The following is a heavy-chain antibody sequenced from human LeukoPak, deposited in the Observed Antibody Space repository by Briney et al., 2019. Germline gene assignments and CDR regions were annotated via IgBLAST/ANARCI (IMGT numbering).Heavy chain of an antibody. CDR2: IYYSGST. CDR3: ARGYDRDDAFDI. D-gene: IGHD3-22*01. V-gene: IGHV4-59*01. CDR1: GGSISSYY. J-gene: IGHJ3*02. Sequence: SETLSLTCTVSGGSISSYYWSWIRQPPGKGLEWIGYIYYSGSTNYNPSHKSRVTISVDTSKNQFSLKLSSVTAADTAVYYCARGYDRDDAFDIWGQGTMVTVSS.